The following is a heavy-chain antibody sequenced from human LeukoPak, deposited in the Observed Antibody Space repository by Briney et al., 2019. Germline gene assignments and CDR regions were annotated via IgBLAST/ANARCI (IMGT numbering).Heavy chain of an antibody. CDR3: VKAAHFRIAEDGAFFFDQ. Sequence: PGGSLRLSCSASGFTFSIYDMHWVRQAPGKGLEYVSAISSNGGSTYYADSVKGRSTISRDNSKNTLYLQMTSLTAEHTAVYVCVKAAHFRIAEDGAFFFDQWGQGTLVTVSS. CDR1: GFTFSIYD. D-gene: IGHD6-13*01. V-gene: IGHV3-64D*06. J-gene: IGHJ5*02. CDR2: ISSNGGST.